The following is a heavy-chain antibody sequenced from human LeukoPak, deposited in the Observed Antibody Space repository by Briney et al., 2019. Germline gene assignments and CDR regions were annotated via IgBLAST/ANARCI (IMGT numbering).Heavy chain of an antibody. D-gene: IGHD1-1*01. CDR2: ISGSGGST. CDR1: GFTLSSSA. V-gene: IGHV3-23*01. J-gene: IGHJ4*02. Sequence: GRSLRLSCAASGFTLSSSAMSWVRQAPGKGLEWVSAISGSGGSTYYADSVKGRFTISRDNSKNTLHLQMNSLRAEDTAVYYCAKDSRLEYWGQGTLVTVSS. CDR3: AKDSRLEY.